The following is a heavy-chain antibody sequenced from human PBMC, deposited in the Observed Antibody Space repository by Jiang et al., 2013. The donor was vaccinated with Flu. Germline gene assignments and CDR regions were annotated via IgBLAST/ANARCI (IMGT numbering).Heavy chain of an antibody. CDR1: GFSVGGNY. CDR3: ARDFSSYPYYYYGMDV. D-gene: IGHD4-11*01. V-gene: IGHV3-66*01. Sequence: VQLVESGGGLVQPGGSLRLSCAVSGFSVGGNYMTWVRLAPGKGMEWVSFSDGRTYYADSVKGRFIISRDDSKNTLSLQMDGLRAEDTAVYFCARDFSSYPYYYYGMDVWGQGATVTVSS. J-gene: IGHJ6*02. CDR2: FSDGRT.